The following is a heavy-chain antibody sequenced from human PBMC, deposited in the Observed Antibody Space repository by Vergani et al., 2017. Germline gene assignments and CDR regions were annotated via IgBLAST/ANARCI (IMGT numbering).Heavy chain of an antibody. CDR2: IYYSGGT. Sequence: QVQLPESGPGLVKPSETLSLTCTVSGGSLSSYYWSWIRQPPGKGLEWIGYIYYSGGTNYNPSLKSRVTLSVEPSKNQFSLKLSSVTAADTAVYYCARTRRRDGYFDYWGQGTLVTVSS. CDR3: ARTRRRDGYFDY. CDR1: GGSLSSYY. J-gene: IGHJ4*02. D-gene: IGHD5-24*01. V-gene: IGHV4-59*01.